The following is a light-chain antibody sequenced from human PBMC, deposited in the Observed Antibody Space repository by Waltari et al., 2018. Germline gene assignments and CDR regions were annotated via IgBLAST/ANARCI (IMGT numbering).Light chain of an antibody. J-gene: IGKJ4*01. Sequence: DIVMTQSPDSLAVSLGERATINCKSSQSVLYSSNNKNYLAWYQQTPGQPPKLRIYWASTGESGVPDRFSGSGSGTDFTLTISSLQAEDVAVYYCQQYYSTPLTFGGGTKVEIK. CDR2: WAS. CDR1: QSVLYSSNNKNY. CDR3: QQYYSTPLT. V-gene: IGKV4-1*01.